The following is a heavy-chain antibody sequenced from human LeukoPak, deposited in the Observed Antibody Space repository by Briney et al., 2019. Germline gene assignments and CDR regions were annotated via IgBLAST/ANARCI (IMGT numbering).Heavy chain of an antibody. CDR3: ARADPKIVGATPGAFDI. V-gene: IGHV2-5*02. CDR2: IYWDDDK. J-gene: IGHJ3*02. CDR1: GFSLTTSGVG. D-gene: IGHD1-26*01. Sequence: SGPTLVKPTQTLTLTCTFSGFSLTTSGVGVGWIRQPPGKALEWLALIYWDDDKRYSPSLKSRLTITKDTSKNQVVLTMTNMDPVDTATYYCARADPKIVGATPGAFDIWGQGTMVTVSS.